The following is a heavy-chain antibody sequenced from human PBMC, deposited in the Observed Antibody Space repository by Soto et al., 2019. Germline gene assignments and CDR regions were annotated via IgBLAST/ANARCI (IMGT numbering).Heavy chain of an antibody. CDR3: ARFPRIAAAGSDY. CDR1: GGTFSSYT. Sequence: QVQLVQSGAEVKKPGSSVKVSCKASGGTFSSYTISWVRQAPGQGLEWMGRIIPILGIANYAQKFQGRVTITADKSTSTAYMELSSLRSEDTAVYYCARFPRIAAAGSDYWGQGTLLTVSS. J-gene: IGHJ4*02. CDR2: IIPILGIA. V-gene: IGHV1-69*02. D-gene: IGHD6-13*01.